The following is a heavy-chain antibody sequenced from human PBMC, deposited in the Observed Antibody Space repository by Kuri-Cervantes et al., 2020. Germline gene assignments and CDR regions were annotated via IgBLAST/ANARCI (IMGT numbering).Heavy chain of an antibody. Sequence: GGSLRLSCAASGFTFDDYAMHWVRQAPGKGLEWVSLISWDGGSTYYADSVKGRFTISRDNSKNTLYVQMNSLRAEDTAVYYCAKGKRAYGDYFDHWGQGTLVTVSS. CDR1: GFTFDDYA. CDR2: ISWDGGST. CDR3: AKGKRAYGDYFDH. D-gene: IGHD4-17*01. V-gene: IGHV3-43D*04. J-gene: IGHJ4*02.